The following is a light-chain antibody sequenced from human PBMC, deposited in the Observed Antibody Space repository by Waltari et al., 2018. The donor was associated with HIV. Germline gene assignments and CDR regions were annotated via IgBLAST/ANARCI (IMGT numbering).Light chain of an antibody. CDR2: EVN. CDR1: SNDVGGFYL. CDR3: CSYARSRSLL. V-gene: IGLV2-23*02. Sequence: HSALTQPASVSGSPGQSITLSCTGTSNDVGGFYLVSWYHHHPGKAPKPIIFEVNKLPPGVSKRFSRSKYGNTASLTIAALQTEDETDYYCCSYARSRSLLFGGGTKLTVL. J-gene: IGLJ2*01.